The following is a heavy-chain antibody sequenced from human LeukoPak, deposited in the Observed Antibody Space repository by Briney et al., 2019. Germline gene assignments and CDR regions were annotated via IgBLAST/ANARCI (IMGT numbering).Heavy chain of an antibody. CDR3: ARGTGSSWFDP. V-gene: IGHV1-2*02. D-gene: IGHD2-8*02. CDR1: GYTFTAYY. CDR2: ININNGGR. J-gene: IGHJ5*02. Sequence: ASVKVSCVGSGYTFTAYYMHWVGQAPGQGSEWMGWININNGGRKNKQKLQGRGSITRDRAISTAYMELSGLTSDDTAVYYCARGTGSSWFDPWGQGTLVTVSS.